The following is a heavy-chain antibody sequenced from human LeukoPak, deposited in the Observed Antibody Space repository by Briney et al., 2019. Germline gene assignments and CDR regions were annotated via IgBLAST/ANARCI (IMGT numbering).Heavy chain of an antibody. V-gene: IGHV1-69*05. CDR3: ARGGDTYYYDSSGS. Sequence: SVKVSCKASGGTFSSYAISWVRQAPGQGIEWMGRIIPIFGTANYAQKFQGRVTITTDESTSTAYMELSSLRSEDTAVYYCARGGDTYYYDSSGSWGQGTLVTVSS. D-gene: IGHD3-22*01. J-gene: IGHJ4*02. CDR1: GGTFSSYA. CDR2: IIPIFGTA.